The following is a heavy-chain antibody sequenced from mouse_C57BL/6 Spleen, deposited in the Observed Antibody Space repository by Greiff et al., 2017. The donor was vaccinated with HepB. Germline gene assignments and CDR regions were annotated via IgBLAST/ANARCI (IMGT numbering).Heavy chain of an antibody. V-gene: IGHV2-9-1*01. CDR3: ASHYGSSPFYAMDY. Sequence: QVQLQESGPGLVAPSQSLSITCTVSGFSLTSYAISWVRQPPGKGLEWLGVIWTGGGTNYNSALKSRLSISKDNSKSQVFLKMNSLQTDDTARYYCASHYGSSPFYAMDYWGQGTSVTVSS. D-gene: IGHD1-1*01. J-gene: IGHJ4*01. CDR2: IWTGGGT. CDR1: GFSLTSYA.